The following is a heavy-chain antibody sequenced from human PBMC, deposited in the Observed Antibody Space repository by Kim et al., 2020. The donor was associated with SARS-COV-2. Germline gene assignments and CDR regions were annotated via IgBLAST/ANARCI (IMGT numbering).Heavy chain of an antibody. CDR1: GGSISSHY. CDR3: ARNDRSTVLWYFDL. D-gene: IGHD4-4*01. V-gene: IGHV4-59*11. CDR2: VFHRGST. Sequence: SETLSLTCNVSGGSISSHYWSWIRQPPWKVLYWIGYVFHRGSTKYTPSLKSRVTISVDTSKNQFSLKLSSVTAADTAVYYCARNDRSTVLWYFDLWGRGTLVSVSS. J-gene: IGHJ2*01.